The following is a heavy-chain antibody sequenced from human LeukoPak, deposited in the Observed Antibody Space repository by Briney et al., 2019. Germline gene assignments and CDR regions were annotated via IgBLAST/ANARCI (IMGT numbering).Heavy chain of an antibody. CDR1: GGSISSGGYY. D-gene: IGHD2-2*02. J-gene: IGHJ4*02. Sequence: SETLSLTCTVSGGSISSGGYYWSWIRQHPGKGLEWIGYIYYSGSTYYNPSLKSRVTISVDTSKNQFSLKLSSVTAADTAVYYCARVGYCSSTSCYNGEFDYWGQGTLVTVSS. CDR2: IYYSGST. V-gene: IGHV4-31*03. CDR3: ARVGYCSSTSCYNGEFDY.